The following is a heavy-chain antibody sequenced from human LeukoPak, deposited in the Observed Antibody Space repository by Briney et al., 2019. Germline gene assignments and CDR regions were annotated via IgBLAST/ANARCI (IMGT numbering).Heavy chain of an antibody. D-gene: IGHD6-13*01. CDR3: ARVGYSSSFDL. V-gene: IGHV3-48*01. CDR2: ISDNTGTI. Sequence: GGSLRLSCAASGFTFSNYNINWVRQAPGKGLEWVSYISDNTGTIYYADSVQGRFAISRDNAKNSLFLQMNSLRAEDTAVYYCARVGYSSSFDLWGQGTLVTVSS. CDR1: GFTFSNYN. J-gene: IGHJ4*02.